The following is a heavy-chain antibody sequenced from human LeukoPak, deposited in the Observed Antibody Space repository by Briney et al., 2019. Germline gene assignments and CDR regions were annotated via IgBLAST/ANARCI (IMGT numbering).Heavy chain of an antibody. CDR2: TGDSDT. V-gene: IGHV5-51*01. CDR1: GYRFSNYW. CDR3: ARHFGTGTPFDY. Sequence: GESLKISCQGSGYRFSNYWIAWVRQVPGKDLEWMGVTGDSDTRYSPSFEGQVTMSVDKSINTAYLQWSSLKASDTAMYYCARHFGTGTPFDYWGQGTLVTVSS. D-gene: IGHD3/OR15-3a*01. J-gene: IGHJ4*02.